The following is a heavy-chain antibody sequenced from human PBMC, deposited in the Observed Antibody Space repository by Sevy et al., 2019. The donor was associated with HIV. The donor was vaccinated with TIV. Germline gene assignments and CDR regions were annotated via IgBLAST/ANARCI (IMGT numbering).Heavy chain of an antibody. CDR3: TAGPVSF. D-gene: IGHD3-16*01. CDR2: IKPITDAGTT. Sequence: GGSLRLSCTASGFTFSNAWMTWVRQTPERGLGWVALIKPITDAGTTDYAAPVQGRFTLSRDDSKNTVYLQLNSLKTEDTAVYYCTAGPVSFWGQGTLVTVSS. V-gene: IGHV3-15*01. CDR1: GFTFSNAW. J-gene: IGHJ4*02.